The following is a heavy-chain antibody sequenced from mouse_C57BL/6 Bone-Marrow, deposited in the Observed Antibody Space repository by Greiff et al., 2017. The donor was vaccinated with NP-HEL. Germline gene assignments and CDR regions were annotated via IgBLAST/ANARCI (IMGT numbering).Heavy chain of an antibody. V-gene: IGHV14-4*01. CDR1: GFNIKDDY. D-gene: IGHD1-1*02. CDR3: TRHYAVDYYAMDY. J-gene: IGHJ4*01. CDR2: IDPENGDT. Sequence: VQLQQSGAELVRPGASVKLSCTASGFNIKDDYMHWVKQRPEQGLEWIGWIDPENGDTEYASKFQGKATITADTSSNTAYLQLSSLTSEDTAVYYCTRHYAVDYYAMDYWGQGTSVTVSS.